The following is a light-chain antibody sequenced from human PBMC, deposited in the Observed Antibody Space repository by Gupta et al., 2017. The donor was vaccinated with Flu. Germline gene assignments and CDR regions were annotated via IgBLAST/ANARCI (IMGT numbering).Light chain of an antibody. CDR1: QSVGTF. Sequence: EIVLTQSPATLSLSPGERATLSCRTSQSVGTFLVWYQQKPGQPPRVVIYDASNRATGIPARFSGSGSGTDFTLTIRSLEPEDFAVYYCQQRENWPLTFGQGTRLEIK. CDR2: DAS. CDR3: QQRENWPLT. V-gene: IGKV3-11*01. J-gene: IGKJ5*01.